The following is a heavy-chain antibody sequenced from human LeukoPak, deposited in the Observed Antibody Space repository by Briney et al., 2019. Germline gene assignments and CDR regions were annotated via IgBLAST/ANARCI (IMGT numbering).Heavy chain of an antibody. D-gene: IGHD2-2*01. CDR3: ARTNCSSTSCYGWFDP. CDR2: IIPIFGTA. V-gene: IGHV1-69*13. Sequence: SVKVSCKASGYTFTSYDISWVRQAPGQGLEWMGGIIPIFGTANYAQKFQGRVTITADESTSTAYMELSSLRSEDTAVYYCARTNCSSTSCYGWFDPWGQGTLVTVSS. J-gene: IGHJ5*02. CDR1: GYTFTSYD.